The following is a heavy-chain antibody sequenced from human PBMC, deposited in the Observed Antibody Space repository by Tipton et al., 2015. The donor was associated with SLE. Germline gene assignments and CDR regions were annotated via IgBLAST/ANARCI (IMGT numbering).Heavy chain of an antibody. CDR3: ARGGLTYGYYYYMDV. D-gene: IGHD2-21*02. J-gene: IGHJ6*03. Sequence: LRLSCTVSGGSITGRYWSWIRQPPGKGLEWIGRIYTSGSTNYNPSPKSRVTISVDTSKNQFSLKLSSVTAADTAVYYCARGGLTYGYYYYMDVWGKGTTVTVSS. CDR2: IYTSGST. V-gene: IGHV4-4*07. CDR1: GGSITGRY.